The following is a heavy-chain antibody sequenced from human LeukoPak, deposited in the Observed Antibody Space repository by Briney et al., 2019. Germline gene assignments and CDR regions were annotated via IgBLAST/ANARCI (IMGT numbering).Heavy chain of an antibody. Sequence: PSETLSLTCTVSGGSISSGNYYWSWIRQPAGKGLEWIGRIYTSGNTMYNPSLKSRVTISIDTSKSQFSLKLTSVTAADTALYYCARGVGGSESNWLDPWGQGTLVTVSS. D-gene: IGHD3-10*01. J-gene: IGHJ5*02. CDR3: ARGVGGSESNWLDP. CDR2: IYTSGNT. V-gene: IGHV4-61*02. CDR1: GGSISSGNYY.